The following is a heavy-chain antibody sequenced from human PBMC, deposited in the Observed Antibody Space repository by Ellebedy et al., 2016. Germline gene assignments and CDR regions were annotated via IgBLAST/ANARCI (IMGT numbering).Heavy chain of an antibody. CDR1: GFTFSSYA. Sequence: GGSLRLXXAASGFTFSSYAMHWVRQAPGKGLEWVSSISSSSSYIYYADSVKGRFTISRDNAKNSLYLQMNSLRAEDTAVYYCVCGSGSYPLLRNYFDYWGQGTLVTVSS. J-gene: IGHJ4*02. CDR2: ISSSSSYI. V-gene: IGHV3-21*01. CDR3: VCGSGSYPLLRNYFDY. D-gene: IGHD3-10*01.